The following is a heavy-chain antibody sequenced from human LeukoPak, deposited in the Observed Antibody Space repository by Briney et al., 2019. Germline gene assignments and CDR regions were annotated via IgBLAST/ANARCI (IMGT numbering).Heavy chain of an antibody. CDR1: GFTVSNNY. CDR3: ARDYPPADY. J-gene: IGHJ4*02. V-gene: IGHV3-53*01. CDR2: IYSGGST. Sequence: GGSLRLFCAASGFTVSNNYMSCVRQASGKGLEWISVIYSGGSTYYADSVKGRFTISRDNSKNTLYLQRNSLRAEDTAVYYCARDYPPADYWGQGTLVTVSS. D-gene: IGHD3-16*02.